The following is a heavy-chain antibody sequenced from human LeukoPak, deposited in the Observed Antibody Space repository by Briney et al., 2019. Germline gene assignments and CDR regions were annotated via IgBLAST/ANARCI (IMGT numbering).Heavy chain of an antibody. Sequence: SETLSLTCTVSGGSVSSGSYYWSWIRQPPGKGLEWIGYIYYSGSTNYNPSLKSRDTISVDTSKNQFSLKLSSVTAADTAVYYCARVGANCSGGSCYSDYWGQGTLVTVSS. CDR1: GGSVSSGSYY. V-gene: IGHV4-61*01. D-gene: IGHD2-15*01. J-gene: IGHJ4*02. CDR3: ARVGANCSGGSCYSDY. CDR2: IYYSGST.